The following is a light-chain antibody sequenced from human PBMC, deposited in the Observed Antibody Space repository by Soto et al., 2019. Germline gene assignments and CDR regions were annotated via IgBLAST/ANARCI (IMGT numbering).Light chain of an antibody. CDR2: DAS. V-gene: IGKV1-5*01. Sequence: DIQMTQSPSTLSASIGDRVTITCRASQSISSWLAWYQQKPGKAPKLLIYDASSLESGAPSRFSGSGSGTKFTLTISSLQPDDFATYYCQQYNSYPYTFGQGTKVDIK. CDR1: QSISSW. CDR3: QQYNSYPYT. J-gene: IGKJ2*01.